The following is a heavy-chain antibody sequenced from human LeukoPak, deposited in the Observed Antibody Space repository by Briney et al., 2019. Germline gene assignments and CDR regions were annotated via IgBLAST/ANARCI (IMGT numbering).Heavy chain of an antibody. Sequence: AGESLKISCKGSGYSFTSYWIGWVRQMPGKGLEWMGIIYPGDSDTRYSPSFQGQVTISADKSISTAYLQWSSLKASDTAMYYCARHLSPGSPAAGSDYWGQGTLVTVSS. J-gene: IGHJ4*02. CDR1: GYSFTSYW. CDR3: ARHLSPGSPAAGSDY. V-gene: IGHV5-51*01. D-gene: IGHD6-13*01. CDR2: IYPGDSDT.